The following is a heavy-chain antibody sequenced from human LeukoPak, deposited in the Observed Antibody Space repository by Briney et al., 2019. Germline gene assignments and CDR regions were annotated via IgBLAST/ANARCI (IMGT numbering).Heavy chain of an antibody. CDR3: ARLRPGAYDSSGYGFDY. J-gene: IGHJ4*02. Sequence: PSETLSLTCTVSGGSISSYYWSWIRQPPGKGLEWIGYIYYSGSTNYNPSLKSRVTISVDTSKNQFSLKLSSVTAADTAVYYCARLRPGAYDSSGYGFDYWGQGTLVTASS. D-gene: IGHD3-22*01. CDR2: IYYSGST. CDR1: GGSISSYY. V-gene: IGHV4-59*08.